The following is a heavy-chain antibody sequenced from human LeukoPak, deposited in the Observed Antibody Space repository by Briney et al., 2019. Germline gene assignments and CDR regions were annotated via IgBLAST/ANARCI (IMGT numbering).Heavy chain of an antibody. J-gene: IGHJ4*02. Sequence: PSETLSLTCAVSGGSISSGGYSWSWIRQPPGKGLEWIGYIYHSGSTYYNPSLKSRVTISVDRSKNQFSLKLSSVTAADTAVYYCARGGLEAALDYWGQGTLVTVSP. D-gene: IGHD1-1*01. CDR3: ARGGLEAALDY. V-gene: IGHV4-30-2*01. CDR2: IYHSGST. CDR1: GGSISSGGYS.